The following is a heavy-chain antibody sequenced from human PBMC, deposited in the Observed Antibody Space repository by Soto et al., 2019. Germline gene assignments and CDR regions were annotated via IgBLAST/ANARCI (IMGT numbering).Heavy chain of an antibody. V-gene: IGHV4-34*01. J-gene: IGHJ5*02. CDR1: GGSFSGYY. CDR2: INHSGST. D-gene: IGHD3-10*01. CDR3: ARDNGYYGSGSYYRGWFDP. Sequence: QVQLQQWGAGLLKPSETLSLTCAVYGGSFSGYYWSWIRQPPGKGLEWIGEINHSGSTNYNPSLKSRVTISVDTSKNQFSLKLSSVTAADTAVYYCARDNGYYGSGSYYRGWFDPWGQGTLATVSS.